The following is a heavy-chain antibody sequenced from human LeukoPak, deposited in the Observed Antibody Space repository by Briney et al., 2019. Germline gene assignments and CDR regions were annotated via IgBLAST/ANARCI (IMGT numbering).Heavy chain of an antibody. CDR1: GGSFSGYY. J-gene: IGHJ4*02. CDR2: INHSGST. D-gene: IGHD3-3*01. Sequence: SETLSLTCAVYGGSFSGYYWSWIRQPPGKGLEWIGEINHSGSTYYNPSLKSRVTISVDTSKNQFSLKLSSVTAADTAVYYCASWSTQFDYWGQGTLVTVSS. V-gene: IGHV4-34*01. CDR3: ASWSTQFDY.